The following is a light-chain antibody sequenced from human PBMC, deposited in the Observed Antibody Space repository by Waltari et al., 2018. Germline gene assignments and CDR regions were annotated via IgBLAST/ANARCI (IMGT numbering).Light chain of an antibody. J-gene: IGKJ2*01. CDR1: QSILYSSNDKNF. Sequence: DIVMTQSPDSLAVSLGERATINCKSSQSILYSSNDKNFLAWYQQKSGQPPKLLFYWASARESGVPDRFSGGGSGTDFTLTISSLQAEDVAVYYCQQYFDTPYTFGQGTKLEIK. V-gene: IGKV4-1*01. CDR3: QQYFDTPYT. CDR2: WAS.